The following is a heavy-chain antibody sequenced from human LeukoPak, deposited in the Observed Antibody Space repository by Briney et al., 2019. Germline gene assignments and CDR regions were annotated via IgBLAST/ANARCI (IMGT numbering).Heavy chain of an antibody. Sequence: GGSLRLSCASSGFLVSSYGMTWVRQAPGKGLEWVSSISGTVTTWYADSVRGRFTISRDNSKNQLYLQMNNLRAEDTAVYYCAKTRGPGAVHPDDWGQGTLVTVSS. V-gene: IGHV3-23*01. D-gene: IGHD3-10*01. CDR3: AKTRGPGAVHPDD. J-gene: IGHJ4*02. CDR2: ISGTVTT. CDR1: GFLVSSYG.